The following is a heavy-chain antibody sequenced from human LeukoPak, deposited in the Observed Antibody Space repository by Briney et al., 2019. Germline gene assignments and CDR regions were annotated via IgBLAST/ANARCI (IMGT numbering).Heavy chain of an antibody. J-gene: IGHJ4*02. CDR2: MNANSGNT. V-gene: IGHV1-8*02. Sequence: ASVKVSCKASGYTFTGYYMHWVRQATGQGLEWMGWMNANSGNTGYAQKFQGRVTMTRNTSISTTYMELSSLRSEDTAVYYCARVYGSGSGPRQLAHWGQGTLVTVSS. CDR1: GYTFTGYY. CDR3: ARVYGSGSGPRQLAH. D-gene: IGHD3-10*01.